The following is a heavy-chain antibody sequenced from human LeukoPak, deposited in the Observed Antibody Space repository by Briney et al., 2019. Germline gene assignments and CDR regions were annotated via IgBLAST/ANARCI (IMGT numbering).Heavy chain of an antibody. CDR3: AKGALWYYYYGMDV. J-gene: IGHJ6*02. D-gene: IGHD3-16*01. CDR2: ISGGGGST. CDR1: GITFSNYA. V-gene: IGHV3-23*01. Sequence: GSLLSSCAASGITFSNYAMSWVRQAPGKGLEWVSGISGGGGSTYYANSLKGRFTISRDNSKNTLYLQMNSLRAEDTAVYYCAKGALWYYYYGMDVWGQGTTVSVSS.